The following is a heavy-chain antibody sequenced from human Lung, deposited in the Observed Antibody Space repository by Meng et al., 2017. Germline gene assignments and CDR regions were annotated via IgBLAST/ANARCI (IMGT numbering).Heavy chain of an antibody. J-gene: IGHJ2*01. D-gene: IGHD1/OR15-1a*01. Sequence: VPVEEGGAGLLKPSETLSLTCAVYGGSFSGYYWSWIRQPPGKGLEWIGEINHSGSTNYNPSLKSRVTISVDTSKNQFSLKLSSVTAADTAVYYCARPKQANWYFDLWGRGTLVTVSS. CDR3: ARPKQANWYFDL. CDR2: INHSGST. V-gene: IGHV4-34*01. CDR1: GGSFSGYY.